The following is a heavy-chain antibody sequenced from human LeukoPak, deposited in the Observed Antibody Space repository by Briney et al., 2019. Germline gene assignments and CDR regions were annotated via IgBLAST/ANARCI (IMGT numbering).Heavy chain of an antibody. D-gene: IGHD3-16*02. Sequence: SVKVSCKASGYTFTGYYMHWVRQAPGQGLEWMGRINPNSGGTNYAQKFQGRVTMTKDTSISTAYMELSRLRSDDTAVYYCARGLRLGELSLGYGYWGQGTLVTVSS. CDR2: INPNSGGT. V-gene: IGHV1-2*06. J-gene: IGHJ4*02. CDR1: GYTFTGYY. CDR3: ARGLRLGELSLGYGY.